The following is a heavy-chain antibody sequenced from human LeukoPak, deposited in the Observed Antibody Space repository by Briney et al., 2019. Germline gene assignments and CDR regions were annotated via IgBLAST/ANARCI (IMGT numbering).Heavy chain of an antibody. CDR1: GGSFSGYY. J-gene: IGHJ4*02. CDR3: ARGSRELLWFGELGFDY. V-gene: IGHV4-34*01. CDR2: INHSGST. D-gene: IGHD3-10*01. Sequence: SETLSLTCAVYGGSFSGYYWSWIRQPPGKGLEWIGEINHSGSTNYNPSLKSRVTISVDTSKNQFSLKLSSVTAADTAVYYCARGSRELLWFGELGFDYWGQGTLVTVSS.